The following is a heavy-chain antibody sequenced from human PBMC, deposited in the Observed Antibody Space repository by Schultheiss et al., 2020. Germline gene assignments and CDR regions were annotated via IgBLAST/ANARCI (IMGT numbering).Heavy chain of an antibody. J-gene: IGHJ5*02. CDR3: ARDEDYGGSWFDP. V-gene: IGHV3-48*03. CDR1: GFTFSSYE. D-gene: IGHD4-23*01. Sequence: GGSLRLSCAASGFTFSSYEMNWVRQAPGKGLEWVSYISSSGSTIYYADSVKGRFTISRDNAKNSLYLQMNSLRAEDTAVYYCARDEDYGGSWFDPWGQGTLVTVSS. CDR2: ISSSGSTI.